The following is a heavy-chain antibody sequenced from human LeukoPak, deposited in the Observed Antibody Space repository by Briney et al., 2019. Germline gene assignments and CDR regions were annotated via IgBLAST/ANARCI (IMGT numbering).Heavy chain of an antibody. CDR1: ADSLSSGGHY. D-gene: IGHD3-10*01. J-gene: IGHJ4*02. V-gene: IGHV4-31*03. Sequence: SETLSLTCTVSADSLSSGGHYWAWIRQFPGKGLESIGFIHHSGRSRHNPSLKDRVAISVDTSRKQFALKLSSVTAADTAMYYCARGGNRFGGFYFDYWGQGVQVIVSS. CDR3: ARGGNRFGGFYFDY. CDR2: IHHSGRS.